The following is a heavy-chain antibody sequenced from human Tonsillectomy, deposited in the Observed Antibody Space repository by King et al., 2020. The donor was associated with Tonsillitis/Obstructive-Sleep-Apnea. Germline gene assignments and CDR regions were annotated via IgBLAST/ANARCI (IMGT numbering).Heavy chain of an antibody. D-gene: IGHD3-16*01. V-gene: IGHV4-34*01. Sequence: QVQLKQWGAGLLKPSETLSLTCAVYGGSFTDYFWTWIRQPPGKGLEWIGEINHSGIATYNPSLKSRVTISLDTSKNQFSLNLTSLTASDTAVYYCATLGDQYSMDVWGQGTAVTVSS. CDR2: INHSGIA. CDR3: ATLGDQYSMDV. J-gene: IGHJ6*02. CDR1: GGSFTDYF.